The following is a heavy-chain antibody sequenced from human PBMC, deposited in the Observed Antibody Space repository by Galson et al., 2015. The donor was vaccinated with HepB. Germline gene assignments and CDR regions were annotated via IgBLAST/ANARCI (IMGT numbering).Heavy chain of an antibody. CDR3: ARGGRDYYYYYMDV. J-gene: IGHJ6*03. CDR1: GGSISSYF. Sequence: SETLSLTCTVSGGSISSYFWSWMRQPAGKGLEWIGRIYSSGSTDYNSSLKSRVTMSVDTSKNQFSLKLRSVTAADTAVYYCARGGRDYYYYYMDVWGKGTTVTVSS. V-gene: IGHV4-4*07. D-gene: IGHD5-24*01. CDR2: IYSSGST.